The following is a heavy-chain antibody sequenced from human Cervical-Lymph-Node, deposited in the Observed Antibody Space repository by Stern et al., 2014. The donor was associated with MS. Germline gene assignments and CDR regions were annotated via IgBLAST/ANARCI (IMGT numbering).Heavy chain of an antibody. D-gene: IGHD5-24*01. CDR2: IYYSGRT. CDR1: GGSISSGGYY. V-gene: IGHV4-31*03. J-gene: IGHJ6*02. CDR3: AREALEMATTQPYYYYYGMDV. Sequence: QVQLQESGPGLVKPSQTLSLTCTVSGGSISSGGYYWSWIRQHPGKGLEWIGYIYYSGRTYYNPSLKSRVTISVDTSKNQFSLKLSSVTAADTAVYYCAREALEMATTQPYYYYYGMDVWGQGTTVTVSS.